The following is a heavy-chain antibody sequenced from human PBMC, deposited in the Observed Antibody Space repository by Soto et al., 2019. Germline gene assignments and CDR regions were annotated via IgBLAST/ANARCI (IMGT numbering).Heavy chain of an antibody. CDR2: IYYSGST. V-gene: IGHV4-59*01. J-gene: IGHJ5*02. CDR3: ARDGKRAVRPGWFDP. Sequence: SETLSLTCTVSGGYNSSYYWSCIRQPPGKGLEWIGYIYYSGSTNDNPSHKSRVTISVETSKNKFSLRLSSVTAADTDVYYCARDGKRAVRPGWFDPGGQGALVTVYS. CDR1: GGYNSSYY. D-gene: IGHD6-6*01.